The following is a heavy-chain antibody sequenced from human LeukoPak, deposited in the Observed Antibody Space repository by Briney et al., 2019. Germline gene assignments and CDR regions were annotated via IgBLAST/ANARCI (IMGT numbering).Heavy chain of an antibody. D-gene: IGHD3-10*01. V-gene: IGHV3-7*01. CDR2: INQDGSEK. J-gene: IGHJ3*01. Sequence: GGSLRLSCAASGFMFSKYWMSWVRQAPGKGLEWVANINQDGSEKYYVDSVRGRFTISRDNTKNSLYLQMDSLRAEDTAVYYCARKGNAFDFWGQGTMVTVSS. CDR1: GFMFSKYW. CDR3: ARKGNAFDF.